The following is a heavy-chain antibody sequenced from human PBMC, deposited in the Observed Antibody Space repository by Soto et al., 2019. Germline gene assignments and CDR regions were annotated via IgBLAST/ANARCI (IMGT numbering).Heavy chain of an antibody. Sequence: QVQLVQSGAEMKKPGSSVKVSCQSSGGTFNTYAMNWVRQAPGQGPEWMGDISPMFGAANYAPKLQGRVTITADESTGTSYMPLCSLTSEDPALYFCAREVQVHTPAFVYWGQGTLVTISS. V-gene: IGHV1-69*19. J-gene: IGHJ4*02. CDR1: GGTFNTYA. CDR3: AREVQVHTPAFVY. D-gene: IGHD3-10*01. CDR2: ISPMFGAA.